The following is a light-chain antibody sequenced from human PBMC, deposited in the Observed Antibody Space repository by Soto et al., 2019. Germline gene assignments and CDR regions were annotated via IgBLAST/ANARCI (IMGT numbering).Light chain of an antibody. CDR1: QGISNY. CDR3: RKYNSTPWT. CDR2: VAS. J-gene: IGKJ1*01. V-gene: IGKV1-27*01. Sequence: DIQMTQSPSSLSASVGDRVTITCRASQGISNYLAWYQQQPGKVPKLLIYVASTLQSGVPSRFSGNGPGKDLTLTISSLQPEDVATYYCRKYNSTPWTFGQGTKVEIK.